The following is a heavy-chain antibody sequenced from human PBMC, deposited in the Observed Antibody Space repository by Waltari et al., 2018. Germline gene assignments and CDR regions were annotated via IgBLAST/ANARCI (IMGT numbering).Heavy chain of an antibody. CDR2: ISGSGGST. CDR3: AIRGGSSWTPVY. Sequence: EVQLLESGGGLVQPGGSLRLSCAASGFTFSSYAMSWARQAPGKGLEWVSAISGSGGSTYYADSVKGRFTISRDNSKNTLYLQMNSLRAEDTAVYYCAIRGGSSWTPVYWGQGTLVTVSS. D-gene: IGHD6-13*01. CDR1: GFTFSSYA. J-gene: IGHJ4*02. V-gene: IGHV3-23*01.